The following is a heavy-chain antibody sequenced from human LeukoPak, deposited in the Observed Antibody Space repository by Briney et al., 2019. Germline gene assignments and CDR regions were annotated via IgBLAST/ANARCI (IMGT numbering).Heavy chain of an antibody. V-gene: IGHV4-59*08. D-gene: IGHD2-21*02. CDR1: GGSISSYY. J-gene: IGHJ4*02. CDR2: IYYSGSA. Sequence: SETLSLTCTVSGGSISSYYWSWIRQPPGKGLEWIGYIYYSGSANYNPSLKSRVTISVDTPKNQCSLKLSSVTAADTPVYYCARHESVGSAGDCGGDCYPFDYWGEGTLVTVSS. CDR3: ARHESVGSAGDCGGDCYPFDY.